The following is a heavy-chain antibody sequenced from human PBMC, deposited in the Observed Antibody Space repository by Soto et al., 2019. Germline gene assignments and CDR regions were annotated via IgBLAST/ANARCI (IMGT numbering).Heavy chain of an antibody. D-gene: IGHD3-10*01. CDR2: IGGGGADT. CDR3: AKDAVPYNGQWDWFDP. CDR1: GFTFSDFA. V-gene: IGHV3-23*01. Sequence: DVQLLESGGGLVQPGGSLRLSCVASGFTFSDFAMNWVRKAPGKGLEWVSSIGGGGADTYYADSVKGRFTISRDNSKDTLYLQMNSLRAEDTAVYYCAKDAVPYNGQWDWFDPCGQGTLVTVSS. J-gene: IGHJ5*02.